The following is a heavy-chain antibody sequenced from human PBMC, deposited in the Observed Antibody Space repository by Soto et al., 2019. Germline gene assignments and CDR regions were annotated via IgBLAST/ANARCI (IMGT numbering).Heavy chain of an antibody. CDR2: ISASGGNI. Sequence: EVQLLESGGGLARPGGSLRLSCVASGFIFSDYAMTWIRQAPGKGLEWVATISASGGNIEYTDSLKGRFTISRDNSKKTGYVQIDGLRADDTAGQYCAKVAGGVGDFDLWGRGTLVTVSS. J-gene: IGHJ2*01. D-gene: IGHD1-26*01. V-gene: IGHV3-23*01. CDR1: GFIFSDYA. CDR3: AKVAGGVGDFDL.